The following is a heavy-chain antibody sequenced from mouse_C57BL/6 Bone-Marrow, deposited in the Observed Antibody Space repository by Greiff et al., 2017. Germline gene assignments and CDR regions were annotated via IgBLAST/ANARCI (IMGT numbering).Heavy chain of an antibody. V-gene: IGHV5-9-1*02. J-gene: IGHJ2*01. D-gene: IGHD4-1*01. CDR2: ISSGGDYI. CDR1: GFTFSSYA. Sequence: EVQRVESGEGLVKPGGSLKLSCAASGFTFSSYAMSWVRQTPEKRLEWVAYISSGGDYIYYADTVKGRFTISRDNARNTLYLQMSSLKSEDTAMYYCTRASNWALNFDCWGQGTTLTVSS. CDR3: TRASNWALNFDC.